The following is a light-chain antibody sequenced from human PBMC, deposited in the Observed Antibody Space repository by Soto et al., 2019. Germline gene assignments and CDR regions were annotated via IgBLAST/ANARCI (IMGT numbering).Light chain of an antibody. J-gene: IGKJ1*01. Sequence: EIVLTQSPGTLSLSPGERATLSCRASQSITNNYLAWYQQKPGRTPRLLIYGASSRATGIPDRFSGSGSGTDFTLTISRLEPEDFAVYYCQQYGSSPRTFGQGTKVEIK. CDR2: GAS. CDR1: QSITNNY. V-gene: IGKV3-20*01. CDR3: QQYGSSPRT.